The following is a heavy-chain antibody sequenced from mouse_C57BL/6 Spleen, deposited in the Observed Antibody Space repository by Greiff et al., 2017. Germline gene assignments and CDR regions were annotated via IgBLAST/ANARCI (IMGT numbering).Heavy chain of an antibody. D-gene: IGHD2-2*01. CDR1: GYSITSGYY. CDR2: ISYDGST. V-gene: IGHV3-6*01. Sequence: ESGPGLVKPSQSLSLTCSVTGYSITSGYYWNWIRQFPGNKLEWMGYISYDGSTNYNPSLKNRISITRDTSKNQFFLKLNSVTTEDTATYYCARVEGYTWYFDVWGTGTTVTVSS. J-gene: IGHJ1*03. CDR3: ARVEGYTWYFDV.